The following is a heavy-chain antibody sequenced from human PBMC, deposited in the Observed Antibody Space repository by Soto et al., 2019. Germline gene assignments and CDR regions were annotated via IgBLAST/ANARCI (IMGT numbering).Heavy chain of an antibody. Sequence: GGSVRLSCAASGFTFSSYGMHWARQAPGKGLEGVAVIWYDGSNKYYADSVKGRFTISRDNCKNTRYLQMNSRRAEDTAVYYCSRVLLNRGTYHYLMDVSAQRSTVPV. V-gene: IGHV3-33*01. CDR1: GFTFSSYG. CDR2: IWYDGSNK. CDR3: SRVLLNRGTYHYLMDV. J-gene: IGHJ6*02.